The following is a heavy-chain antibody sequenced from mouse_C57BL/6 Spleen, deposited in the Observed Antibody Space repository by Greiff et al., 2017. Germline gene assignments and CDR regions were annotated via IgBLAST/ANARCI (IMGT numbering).Heavy chain of an antibody. D-gene: IGHD1-1*01. CDR3: ARWGYYGRGDYFDY. J-gene: IGHJ2*01. Sequence: VQLQQSGPELVKPGASVKIPCKASGYTFTDYNMDWVKQSHGKSLEWIGDINPNNGGTIYNQKFKGKATLTVDKSSSTAYMELRSLTSEDTAVXYCARWGYYGRGDYFDYWGQGTTLTVSS. CDR2: INPNNGGT. V-gene: IGHV1-18*01. CDR1: GYTFTDYN.